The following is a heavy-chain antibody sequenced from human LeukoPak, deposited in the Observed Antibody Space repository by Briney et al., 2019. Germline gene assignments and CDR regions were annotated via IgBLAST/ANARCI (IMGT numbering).Heavy chain of an antibody. J-gene: IGHJ4*02. CDR2: VGHSGNT. V-gene: IGHV4-34*01. CDR1: GGSLGSYF. Sequence: PSETLSLTCAVYGGSLGSYFWNWIRQTPGKGLEWIGEVGHSGNTNYNPSLKSRVTMSLDTSRNQFSLKLNSVTAADTAVYYCVVGRWEPKGAYWGQGNLVTVSS. D-gene: IGHD1-26*01. CDR3: VVGRWEPKGAY.